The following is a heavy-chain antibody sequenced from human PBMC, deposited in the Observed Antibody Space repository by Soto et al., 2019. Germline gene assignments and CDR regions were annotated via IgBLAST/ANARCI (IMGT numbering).Heavy chain of an antibody. CDR2: INPNSGNT. D-gene: IGHD4-17*01. Sequence: ASVKVSCKASGYSFTSYDINWVRQATGQGLEWMGWINPNSGNTGYAQKFQGRVTMTRNTSISTAYMALSSLRSEDTAVYYCARGPYYGDYADFWGQGTLVTVS. CDR3: ARGPYYGDYADF. J-gene: IGHJ4*02. CDR1: GYSFTSYD. V-gene: IGHV1-8*01.